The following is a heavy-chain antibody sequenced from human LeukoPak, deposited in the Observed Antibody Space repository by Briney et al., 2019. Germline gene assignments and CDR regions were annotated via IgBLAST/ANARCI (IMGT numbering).Heavy chain of an antibody. CDR2: ISGNGGYT. Sequence: GGSLRLSCAASGFTFSHYYMSWIRQDPGRGLEWVSAISGNGGYTWYADSMKGRFTISRDNSKNTLYLQMSSLRAGDTAVYYCAKEPIAAAGTFDYWGQGTLVTVSS. J-gene: IGHJ4*02. CDR3: AKEPIAAAGTFDY. CDR1: GFTFSHYY. D-gene: IGHD6-25*01. V-gene: IGHV3-23*01.